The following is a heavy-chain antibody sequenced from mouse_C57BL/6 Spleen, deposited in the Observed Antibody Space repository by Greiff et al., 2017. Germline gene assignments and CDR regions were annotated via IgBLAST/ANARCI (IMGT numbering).Heavy chain of an antibody. J-gene: IGHJ3*01. D-gene: IGHD1-1*01. CDR3: AREEAYYYGSGAWFAY. CDR2: ISYDGSN. CDR1: GYSITSGYY. Sequence: ESGPGLVKPSQSLSLTCSVTGYSITSGYYWNWIRQFPGNKLEWMGYISYDGSNNYNPSLKNRIAITRDTSKNQFFLKLNSVTTEDTATYYCAREEAYYYGSGAWFAYWGQGTLVTVSA. V-gene: IGHV3-6*01.